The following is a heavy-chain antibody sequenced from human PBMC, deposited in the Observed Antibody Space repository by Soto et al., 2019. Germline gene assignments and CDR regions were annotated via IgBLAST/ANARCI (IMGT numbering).Heavy chain of an antibody. Sequence: GGSLRLSCAASGFTVSSNYMSWVRQAPGKGLEWVSVIYSGGSTYYADSVKGRFTISRDNSKNTLYLQMNSLRAEDTAVYYCAREGKGDYYGSGSYYYFDYWGQGTLVTVSS. J-gene: IGHJ4*02. CDR2: IYSGGST. CDR1: GFTVSSNY. V-gene: IGHV3-53*01. D-gene: IGHD3-10*01. CDR3: AREGKGDYYGSGSYYYFDY.